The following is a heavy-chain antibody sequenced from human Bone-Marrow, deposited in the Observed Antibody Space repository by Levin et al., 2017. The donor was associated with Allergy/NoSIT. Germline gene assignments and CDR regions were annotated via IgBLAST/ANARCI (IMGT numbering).Heavy chain of an antibody. CDR2: ISNGSDSI. CDR1: GFNFSDYY. D-gene: IGHD6-6*01. J-gene: IGHJ6*03. CDR3: ARVSRITARLLTDFYYYYMDV. V-gene: IGHV3-11*06. Sequence: GESLKISCAASGFNFSDYYMSWIRQAPGKGLEWISYISNGSDSINYADSVKGRLTISRDNAKNSLYLQVANLRAEDTAVYYCARVSRITARLLTDFYYYYMDVWGKGTTVIVSS.